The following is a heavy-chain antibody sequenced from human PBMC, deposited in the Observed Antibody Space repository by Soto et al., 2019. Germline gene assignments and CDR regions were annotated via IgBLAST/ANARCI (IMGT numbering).Heavy chain of an antibody. J-gene: IGHJ5*02. CDR3: ARGFEFWSGYGWFDP. CDR1: GYTFTPHH. D-gene: IGHD3-3*01. V-gene: IGHV1-46*01. Sequence: ASVKVSCKXSGYTFTPHHMHWVRQAPGQGPEWMGIFNPSDGSTNYAQKFQGRVTMTRDTSTSTVYMELSSLRSEDTAVYYCARGFEFWSGYGWFDPWGQGTLVTVSS. CDR2: FNPSDGST.